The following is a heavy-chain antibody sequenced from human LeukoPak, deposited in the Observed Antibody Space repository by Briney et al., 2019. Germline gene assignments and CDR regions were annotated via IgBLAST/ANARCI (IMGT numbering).Heavy chain of an antibody. D-gene: IGHD5-18*01. J-gene: IGHJ4*02. V-gene: IGHV3-21*01. CDR2: IGSSNSYI. Sequence: GGSLRLSCEVSGFTFSSFDMNWVRLAPGKGQEWVSSIGSSNSYIYYGDSMTGRFTISRDNAKNSLYLQMNSLRAEDTAMYYCARRATTERGHSYGLDYWGQGTLVTVSS. CDR3: ARRATTERGHSYGLDY. CDR1: GFTFSSFD.